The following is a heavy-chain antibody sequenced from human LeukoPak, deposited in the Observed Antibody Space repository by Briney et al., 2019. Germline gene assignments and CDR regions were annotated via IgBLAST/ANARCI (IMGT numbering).Heavy chain of an antibody. J-gene: IGHJ4*02. CDR2: ISDIGSI. Sequence: SETLSLTCTISGGSISSYYWSWIRQPPGKGLEWIAYISDIGSINYNPSLKSRVTISLETSKNQFSLKLSSVTAADTAVYYCAGHHPRNTVDFWGQGTLVTVSS. CDR3: AGHHPRNTVDF. V-gene: IGHV4-59*08. D-gene: IGHD2-8*02. CDR1: GGSISSYY.